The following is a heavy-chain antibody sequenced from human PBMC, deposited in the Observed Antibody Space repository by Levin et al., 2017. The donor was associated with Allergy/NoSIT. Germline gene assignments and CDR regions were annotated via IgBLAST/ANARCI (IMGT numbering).Heavy chain of an antibody. CDR3: ARGGRPGGYNYYGMDV. V-gene: IGHV4-34*01. J-gene: IGHJ6*02. CDR2: INHSGST. Sequence: TSETLSLTCAVYGGSFRSYYWSWIRQPPGKGLEWIGEINHSGSTNYNPSLKSRVTISVDKSKNQFSLKLSSVTAADTAVYYCARGGRPGGYNYYGMDVWGQGTTVTVSS. CDR1: GGSFRSYY. D-gene: IGHD5-18*01.